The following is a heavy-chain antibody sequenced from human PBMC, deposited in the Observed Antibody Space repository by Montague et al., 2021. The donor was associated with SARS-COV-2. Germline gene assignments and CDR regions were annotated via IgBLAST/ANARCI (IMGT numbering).Heavy chain of an antibody. D-gene: IGHD3-22*01. CDR2: ISGSGGTT. Sequence: SLRLSCAASGFTFSSYAMNWVRQAPGKGLEWVSAISGSGGTTYYADSVKGLFTISRDNSKNTLYLQMTSLRAEDTAVYYCAKDLYYYDSTDYYYGFDYWGQGTLVTVSS. CDR1: GFTFSSYA. CDR3: AKDLYYYDSTDYYYGFDY. V-gene: IGHV3-23*01. J-gene: IGHJ4*02.